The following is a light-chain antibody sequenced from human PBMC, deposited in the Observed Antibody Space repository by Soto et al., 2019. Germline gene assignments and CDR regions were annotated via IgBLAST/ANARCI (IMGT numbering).Light chain of an antibody. J-gene: IGKJ5*01. CDR2: AAS. Sequence: DIKMTQSPSSLSASVGDRVTITCLASQSISSYLNWYQQKPGKAPKLLIYAASSLQSGVPSRFSGSGSGTDFTLTISSLQPEDFATYYCQQSYSTSITFGQGTRLEIK. CDR1: QSISSY. V-gene: IGKV1-39*01. CDR3: QQSYSTSIT.